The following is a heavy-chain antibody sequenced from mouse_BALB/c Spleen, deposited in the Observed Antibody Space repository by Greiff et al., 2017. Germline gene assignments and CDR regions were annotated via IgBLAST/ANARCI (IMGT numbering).Heavy chain of an antibody. Sequence: EVQLQESGGGLVQPGGSRKLSCAASGFTFSSFGMHWVRQAPEKGLEWVAYISSGSSTIYYADTVKGRFTISRDNPKNTLFLQMTSLRSEDTAMYYCARTYGRRDYFDYWGQGTTLTVSS. CDR3: ARTYGRRDYFDY. V-gene: IGHV5-17*02. CDR2: ISSGSSTI. J-gene: IGHJ2*01. CDR1: GFTFSSFG. D-gene: IGHD2-10*02.